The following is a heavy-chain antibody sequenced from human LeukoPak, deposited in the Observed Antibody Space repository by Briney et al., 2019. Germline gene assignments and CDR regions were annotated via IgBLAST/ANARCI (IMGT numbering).Heavy chain of an antibody. J-gene: IGHJ6*03. CDR1: GFTVSSNY. Sequence: GGSLRLSCAASGFTVSSNYMSWVRQAPGKGLEWVSVIYSGGSTYYADSVKGRFTISRDNSKNTLYLQMKSLRAEDTGVYYCAREREGYSYGYYYYYMDVWGKGTTVTVSS. V-gene: IGHV3-53*01. CDR3: AREREGYSYGYYYYYMDV. CDR2: IYSGGST. D-gene: IGHD5-18*01.